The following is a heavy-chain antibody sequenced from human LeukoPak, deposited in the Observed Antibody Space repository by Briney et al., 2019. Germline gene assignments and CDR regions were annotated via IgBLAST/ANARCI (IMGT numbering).Heavy chain of an antibody. CDR1: GYTFTSYY. CDR2: INPSGGST. V-gene: IGHV1-46*01. Sequence: ASVKVSCKASGYTFTSYYMHWVRQAPGQGLEWMGIINPSGGSTTYAQKFQGRLSTTSDTSTTTVYMELSSLRSEDTAVYYCARDGDYHGNSVHFDYWGQGTLVTVSS. J-gene: IGHJ4*02. CDR3: ARDGDYHGNSVHFDY. D-gene: IGHD4-23*01.